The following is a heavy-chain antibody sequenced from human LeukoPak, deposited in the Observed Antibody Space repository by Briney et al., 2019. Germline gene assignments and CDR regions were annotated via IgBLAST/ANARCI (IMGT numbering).Heavy chain of an antibody. Sequence: GESLQISCKGSGYSFTSYWIGWVRQMPGKGLEWMGIIYPGDSDTRYSPSFQGQVTISADKSISTAYLQWSSLKASDTAMYYCARQGQDYYDSSGYYPWFDPWGQGTLVTVSS. D-gene: IGHD3-22*01. CDR2: IYPGDSDT. V-gene: IGHV5-51*01. CDR3: ARQGQDYYDSSGYYPWFDP. J-gene: IGHJ5*02. CDR1: GYSFTSYW.